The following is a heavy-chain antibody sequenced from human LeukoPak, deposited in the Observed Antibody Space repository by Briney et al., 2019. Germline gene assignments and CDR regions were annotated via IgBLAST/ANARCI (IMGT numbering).Heavy chain of an antibody. CDR3: ASSSSSANFGY. Sequence: SQTLSLTCTVSGGSINNGGYYWSWIRQPPGKGLEWIGYIYHSGSTYYNPSLKSRVTISVDRSKNQFSLKLSSVTAADTAVYYCASSSSSANFGYWGQGTLVTVSS. CDR2: IYHSGST. V-gene: IGHV4-30-2*01. J-gene: IGHJ4*02. D-gene: IGHD6-6*01. CDR1: GGSINNGGYY.